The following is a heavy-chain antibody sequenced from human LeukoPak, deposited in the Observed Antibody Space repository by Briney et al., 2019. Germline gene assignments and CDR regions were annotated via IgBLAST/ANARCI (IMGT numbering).Heavy chain of an antibody. V-gene: IGHV3-9*02. J-gene: IGHJ4*02. Sequence: PGGSLRLSCAASGFTSDDYAMHWVRQAPGKGLEWVSGISWNSGSIGYADSVKGRFTISRDNAKNSLYLQMNSLRAEDTALYYCAKVRTGGDYFDYWGQGTLVTVSS. CDR1: GFTSDDYA. D-gene: IGHD2-8*02. CDR3: AKVRTGGDYFDY. CDR2: ISWNSGSI.